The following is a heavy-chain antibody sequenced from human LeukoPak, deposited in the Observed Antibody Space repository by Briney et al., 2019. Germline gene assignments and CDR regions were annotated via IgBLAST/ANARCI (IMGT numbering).Heavy chain of an antibody. CDR2: IWYDGSNK. Sequence: GRSLRLSCAASGFTFSSYGMHWVRQAPGKGLEWVAVIWYDGSNKYYAESVKGRFTISRDNSKNTLYLQMNSLRAEDTAVYYCAKGDYYYDSSGYSLFDYWGQGTLVTVSS. CDR1: GFTFSSYG. CDR3: AKGDYYYDSSGYSLFDY. V-gene: IGHV3-33*06. D-gene: IGHD3-22*01. J-gene: IGHJ4*02.